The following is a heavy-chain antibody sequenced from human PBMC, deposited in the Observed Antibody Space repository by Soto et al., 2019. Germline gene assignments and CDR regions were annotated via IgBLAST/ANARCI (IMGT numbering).Heavy chain of an antibody. D-gene: IGHD6-19*01. J-gene: IGHJ6*03. CDR3: ARDRQWLTDYYYYYMDV. CDR1: GFTFRSYG. V-gene: IGHV3-33*01. CDR2: IWYDGSNK. Sequence: QVQLVESGGGVVQPGRSLRLSCAASGFTFRSYGMQWVRQAPGKGLEWVAVIWYDGSNKYYADSVKGRFTISSDNSKNTLYLQMNSLRAEDTAVYYCARDRQWLTDYYYYYMDVWGKGTTVTVSS.